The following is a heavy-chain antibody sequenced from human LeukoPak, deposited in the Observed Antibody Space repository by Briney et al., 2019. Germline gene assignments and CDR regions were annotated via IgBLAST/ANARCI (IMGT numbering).Heavy chain of an antibody. Sequence: GGSLRLSCAASRFTFSSYVMTWVRQAPGKGLEWVSAITGTGDTTYYTPSVGGRFTISRDNSKSTLYLQMNSLRADDTAVYYCAKEGYASGWLDSWGQGTLVTVSS. CDR3: AKEGYASGWLDS. CDR2: ITGTGDTT. CDR1: RFTFSSYV. J-gene: IGHJ4*02. V-gene: IGHV3-23*01. D-gene: IGHD6-19*01.